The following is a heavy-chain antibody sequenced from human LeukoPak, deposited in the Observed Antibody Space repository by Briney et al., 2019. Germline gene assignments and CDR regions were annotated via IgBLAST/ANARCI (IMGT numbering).Heavy chain of an antibody. CDR2: IYYSGSI. Sequence: TSETLSLTCTVSGGSISRGDYYWMWIRQPPGKGLEWIGYIYYSGSIYYNLSLESRVTISVDTSKTQFSLKLRSVTAADTAVYYCARGDQAIPSVYFDYWGQGTLVTVSS. CDR3: ARGDQAIPSVYFDY. CDR1: GGSISRGDYY. V-gene: IGHV4-30-4*01. D-gene: IGHD2-2*01. J-gene: IGHJ4*02.